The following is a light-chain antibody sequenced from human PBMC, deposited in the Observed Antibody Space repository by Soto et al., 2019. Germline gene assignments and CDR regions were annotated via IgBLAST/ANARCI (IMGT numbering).Light chain of an antibody. V-gene: IGKV1-39*01. J-gene: IGKJ1*01. Sequence: DIQMTQSPSSLSASVGDRVTITCRASQTISSYLNWYQQKPGNAPKVLIYAASSLRSGVPSRFSGRGSGTDFPLTISSLQPEDFATYYCQQSHTWTFGQGTKVELK. CDR2: AAS. CDR1: QTISSY. CDR3: QQSHTWT.